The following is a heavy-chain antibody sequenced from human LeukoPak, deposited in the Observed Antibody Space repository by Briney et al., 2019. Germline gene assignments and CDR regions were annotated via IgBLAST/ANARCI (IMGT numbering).Heavy chain of an antibody. CDR2: IFSNGDT. D-gene: IGHD5-24*01. CDR3: TRDQMNY. CDR1: EFTVSRNY. J-gene: IGHJ4*02. Sequence: GGSLRLSCTASEFTVSRNYMLWVRQAPGKGLEWVSLIFSNGDTHYADSVKGRFTISRDTSKNTVSLQMNSLRVEDTAMYYCTRDQMNYWGQGTLVTVSS. V-gene: IGHV3-53*01.